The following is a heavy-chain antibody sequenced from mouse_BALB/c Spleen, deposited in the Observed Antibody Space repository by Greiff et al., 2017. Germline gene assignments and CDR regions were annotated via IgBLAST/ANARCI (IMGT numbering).Heavy chain of an antibody. CDR3: AMDLFFGNYVNYAMDY. D-gene: IGHD2-1*01. J-gene: IGHJ4*01. CDR2: ISYDGSN. V-gene: IGHV3-6*02. Sequence: EVQLQESGPGLVKPSQSLSLTCSVTGYSITSGYYWNWIRQFPGNKLEWMGYISYDGSNNYNPSLKNRISITRDTSKNQFFLKLNSVTTEDTATYYCAMDLFFGNYVNYAMDYWGQGTSVTVSS. CDR1: GYSITSGYY.